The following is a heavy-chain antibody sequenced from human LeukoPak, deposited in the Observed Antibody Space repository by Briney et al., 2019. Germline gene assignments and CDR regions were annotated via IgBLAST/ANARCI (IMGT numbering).Heavy chain of an antibody. Sequence: GRSLRLSCAASGFTFSSYGMHWVRQAPGKGLEWVAVISYDGSTKYYTNSVKGRFTISRDNSKNTLYLQMNSLRAEDTAVYYCAKEGVRGYSYGYGTRNKWFDFWGQGTLVTVSS. D-gene: IGHD5-18*01. V-gene: IGHV3-30*18. J-gene: IGHJ5*01. CDR1: GFTFSSYG. CDR2: ISYDGSTK. CDR3: AKEGVRGYSYGYGTRNKWFDF.